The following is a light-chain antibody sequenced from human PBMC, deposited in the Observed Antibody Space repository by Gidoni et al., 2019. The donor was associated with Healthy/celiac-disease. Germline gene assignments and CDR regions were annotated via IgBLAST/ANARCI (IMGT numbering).Light chain of an antibody. CDR2: KAS. V-gene: IGKV1-5*03. Sequence: DLQMTPSPSTLSASVGDRVTIPCRASQSIRSWLAWYQQKPGKAPKLLIYKASSLESGVPSRFSGSGSGTEFTLTISSLQPDDFATYYCQQYNSYPWTFGQGTKVEIK. CDR3: QQYNSYPWT. CDR1: QSIRSW. J-gene: IGKJ1*01.